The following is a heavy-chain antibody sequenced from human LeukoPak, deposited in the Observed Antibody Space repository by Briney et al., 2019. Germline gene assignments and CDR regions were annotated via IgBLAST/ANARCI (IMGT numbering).Heavy chain of an antibody. D-gene: IGHD4-23*01. CDR2: ISGSGGAT. J-gene: IGHJ2*01. CDR3: ARSTVVIPDWYFDL. CDR1: GFTFSSYA. V-gene: IGHV3-23*01. Sequence: GGSLRLSCAASGFTFSSYAVSWVRQAPGKGLEWVSGISGSGGATYYADSVKGRFTISRDNAKNSLYLQMNSLRAEDTAVYYCARSTVVIPDWYFDLWGRGTLVTVSS.